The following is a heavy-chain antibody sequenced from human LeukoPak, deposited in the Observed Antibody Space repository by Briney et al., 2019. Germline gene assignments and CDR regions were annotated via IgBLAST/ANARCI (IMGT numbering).Heavy chain of an antibody. CDR1: VYTFTVYY. J-gene: IGHJ4*02. D-gene: IGHD2-15*01. Sequence: ASVTVSCTASVYTFTVYYMHWVRQAPGQGLEWMGWINPNSGGTNYAQKFQGRVTMTRDTSISTAYMELSRLRSDDTAVYYCAMEDDYSVYWGQGTLVTVSA. V-gene: IGHV1-2*02. CDR2: INPNSGGT. CDR3: AMEDDYSVY.